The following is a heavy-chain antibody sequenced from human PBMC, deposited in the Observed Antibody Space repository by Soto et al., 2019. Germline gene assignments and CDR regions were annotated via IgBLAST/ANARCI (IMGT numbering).Heavy chain of an antibody. CDR3: ARGGVSTRTFDY. V-gene: IGHV5-51*01. CDR1: GYTFAGYW. CDR2: IYPSDSDT. Sequence: GESLNNSCQGSGYTFAGYWIALVSQMPGKGLELMGIIYPSDSDTRYRPSFQGQVTISADKSISSAYLQWSSLRASDTAMYYCARGGVSTRTFDYWGQGTPVNVSA. J-gene: IGHJ4*02. D-gene: IGHD3-3*01.